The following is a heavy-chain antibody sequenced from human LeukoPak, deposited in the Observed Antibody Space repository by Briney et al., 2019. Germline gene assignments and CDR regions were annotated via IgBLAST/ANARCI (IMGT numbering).Heavy chain of an antibody. D-gene: IGHD1-1*01. J-gene: IGHJ3*02. CDR2: ISYSGGTT. Sequence: LPGGSLRLSCAASGFTFSSYAMSWVRQAPGKGLEWVSGISYSGGTTYYADSVKGRFTISRDNSKNTPYLQMNSLRAEDTAVYYCAKGGQMMVEVARRGAFDIWGQGTMVTVSS. CDR1: GFTFSSYA. CDR3: AKGGQMMVEVARRGAFDI. V-gene: IGHV3-23*01.